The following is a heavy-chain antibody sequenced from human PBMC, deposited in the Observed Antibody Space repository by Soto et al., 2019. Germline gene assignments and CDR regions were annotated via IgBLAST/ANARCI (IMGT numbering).Heavy chain of an antibody. CDR3: AGGIAAAGTNWFDP. V-gene: IGHV3-21*01. CDR2: ISSSSSYI. CDR1: GFTFSSYS. J-gene: IGHJ5*02. D-gene: IGHD6-13*01. Sequence: WGSLRLSCAASGFTFSSYSMNWVRQAPGKGLEWVSSISSSSSYIYYADSVKGRFTISRDNAKNSLYLQMNSLRAEDTAVYYCAGGIAAAGTNWFDPWGQGTLVTVSS.